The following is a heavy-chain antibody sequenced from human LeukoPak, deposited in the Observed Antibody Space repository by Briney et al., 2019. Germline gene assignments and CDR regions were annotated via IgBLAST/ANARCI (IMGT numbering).Heavy chain of an antibody. CDR2: IYPGDSDT. Sequence: GESLKISCKGSGYSLTSYWIGWVRQMPGKGLEWMGIIYPGDSDTRYSPSFQGQVTISADKSISTAYLQWSSLKASDTAMYYSARQPYYHWYSSSWPGDYWGQGTLVTVSS. J-gene: IGHJ4*02. CDR3: ARQPYYHWYSSSWPGDY. D-gene: IGHD6-13*01. V-gene: IGHV5-51*01. CDR1: GYSLTSYW.